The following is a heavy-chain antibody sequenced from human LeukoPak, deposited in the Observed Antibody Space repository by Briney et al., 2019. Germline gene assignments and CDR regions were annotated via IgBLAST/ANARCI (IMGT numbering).Heavy chain of an antibody. Sequence: GASVKVSCKASGFTFTNYYMHWVRQAPGQGLEWMGIINPSAGGTSNAQKFQGRVTMTRDTSTRTVYMEVSSLRYEDTAVYYCARSEYYSGSTIDFWGQGTLVTVSS. J-gene: IGHJ4*02. CDR3: ARSEYYSGSTIDF. CDR2: INPSAGGT. CDR1: GFTFTNYY. D-gene: IGHD3-10*01. V-gene: IGHV1-46*01.